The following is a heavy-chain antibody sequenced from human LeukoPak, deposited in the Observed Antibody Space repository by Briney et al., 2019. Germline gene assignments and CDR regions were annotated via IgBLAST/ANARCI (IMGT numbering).Heavy chain of an antibody. CDR1: GFTFSSYS. D-gene: IGHD3-10*01. J-gene: IGHJ4*02. V-gene: IGHV3-23*01. CDR3: AKLPRGYGSGSYYSTLSDY. Sequence: GGSLRLACAAYGFTFSSYSMSWVRQAPGKGLEWVSAIIVSGGRTYYADSVKGRFTISRDNSKNTLYLQMNSLRAEDTAVYYCAKLPRGYGSGSYYSTLSDYWGQGTLVTVSS. CDR2: IIVSGGRT.